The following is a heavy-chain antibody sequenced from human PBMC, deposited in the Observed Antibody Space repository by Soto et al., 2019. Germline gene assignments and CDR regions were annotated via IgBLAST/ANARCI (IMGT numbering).Heavy chain of an antibody. J-gene: IGHJ4*02. CDR1: GFSFSDYY. CDR2: IDFRSNSI. V-gene: IGHV3-11*01. Sequence: TGGSLTLSCASSGFSFSDYYMSWIRQPSGKGLEWVSYIDFRSNSIYYADSVKGRFTISRDNAKNSLYLQMNSLRAEDTAVYYCARDIEPPGLFFDYWGQGTLVTVSS. CDR3: ARDIEPPGLFFDY. D-gene: IGHD6-13*01.